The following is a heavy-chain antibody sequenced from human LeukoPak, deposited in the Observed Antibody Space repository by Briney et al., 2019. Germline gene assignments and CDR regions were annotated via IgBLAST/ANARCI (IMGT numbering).Heavy chain of an antibody. CDR1: GFTVSENY. CDR3: AGADASTWHGAKY. V-gene: IGHV3-66*01. D-gene: IGHD6-13*01. Sequence: GGSLRLSCAASGFTVSENYMSWIRQAPGKGLEWVSLIYTGGTTYYADSVQDRFTISRDTSKNIVYLQMDSLSAEDTAVYYCAGADASTWHGAKYWGQGTLVTVSS. CDR2: IYTGGTT. J-gene: IGHJ4*02.